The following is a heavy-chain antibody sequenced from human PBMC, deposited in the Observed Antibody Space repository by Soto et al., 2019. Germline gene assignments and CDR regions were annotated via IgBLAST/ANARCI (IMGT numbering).Heavy chain of an antibody. CDR3: AKDRESQVLWGFDDY. V-gene: IGHV3-23*01. J-gene: IGHJ4*02. Sequence: EVQLLESGGGLVQPGGSLRLSCTASGPTISNYGMSWVRQGPGKGLEWVADIRPGGDTTFYADSVKGRFTISRDISKTTLYLQMNSLRAEDTAVYYCAKDRESQVLWGFDDYWGQGPLVTVSS. D-gene: IGHD3-16*01. CDR2: IRPGGDTT. CDR1: GPTISNYG.